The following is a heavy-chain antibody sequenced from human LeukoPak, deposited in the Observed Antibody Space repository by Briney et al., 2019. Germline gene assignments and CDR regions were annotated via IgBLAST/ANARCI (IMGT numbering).Heavy chain of an antibody. V-gene: IGHV4-59*01. CDR3: ARDSGMLGLYY. CDR2: VYYSGST. Sequence: SETLSLTCTVSGGSISSYYWSWIRQPPGKGLEWIGYVYYSGSTNNNPSLKSRVTISVDTSKNQFSLKLSSVTAADTAVYYCARDSGMLGLYYWGQGTLVTVSS. J-gene: IGHJ4*02. D-gene: IGHD3-10*02. CDR1: GGSISSYY.